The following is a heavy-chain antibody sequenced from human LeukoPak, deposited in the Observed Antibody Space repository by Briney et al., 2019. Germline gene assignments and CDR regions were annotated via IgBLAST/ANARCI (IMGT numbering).Heavy chain of an antibody. Sequence: PGXXLRLSCAASGFTFDDYGMSWVRQAPGKGLEWVSGINWNGGSTEYADSVKGRFTISRDNDKNSLYLQMNSLRAEDTALYYCAREGYGSGSYKRGAFDIWGQGTMVTVSS. V-gene: IGHV3-20*04. CDR2: INWNGGST. J-gene: IGHJ3*02. CDR1: GFTFDDYG. CDR3: AREGYGSGSYKRGAFDI. D-gene: IGHD3-10*01.